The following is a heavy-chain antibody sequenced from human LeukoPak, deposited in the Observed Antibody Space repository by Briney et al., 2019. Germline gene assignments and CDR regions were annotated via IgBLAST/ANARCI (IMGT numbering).Heavy chain of an antibody. J-gene: IGHJ6*02. Sequence: SETLPLTCTVSGGSISSSSYYWGWIRQPPGKGLEWIGSIYYSGSTYYNPSLKSRVTISVDTSKNQFSLKLSSVTAADTAVYYCATQLYNYYYNMDVWGQGTTVTVSS. CDR3: ATQLYNYYYNMDV. V-gene: IGHV4-39*01. CDR1: GGSISSSSYY. CDR2: IYYSGST. D-gene: IGHD1-1*01.